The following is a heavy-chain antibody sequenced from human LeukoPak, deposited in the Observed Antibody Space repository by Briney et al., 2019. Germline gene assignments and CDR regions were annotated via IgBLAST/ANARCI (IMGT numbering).Heavy chain of an antibody. CDR2: INPNSGGT. J-gene: IGHJ4*02. V-gene: IGHV1-2*02. D-gene: IGHD3-22*01. CDR1: GYTFTGYY. Sequence: GASVKVSCKASGYTFTGYYMHWVRQAPGQGLEWMGWINPNSGGTNYAQKFQGRVAMTRDTSISTAYMELSRLRSDDTAVYYCARDYDSSGYYDGWGQGTLVTVSS. CDR3: ARDYDSSGYYDG.